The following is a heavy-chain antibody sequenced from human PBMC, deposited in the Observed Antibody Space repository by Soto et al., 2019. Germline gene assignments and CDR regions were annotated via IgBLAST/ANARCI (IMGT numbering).Heavy chain of an antibody. CDR3: ARGRGNYYYYYMDV. Sequence: SETLSLTCAVYGGSFSGYYWSWIRQPPGKGLEWVGEINHSGSTNYNPSLKSRVTIPVDTSKNQFSLKLSSVTAADTAVYYCARGRGNYYYYYMDVWGKGTTVTVSS. CDR2: INHSGST. V-gene: IGHV4-34*01. CDR1: GGSFSGYY. J-gene: IGHJ6*03. D-gene: IGHD3-16*01.